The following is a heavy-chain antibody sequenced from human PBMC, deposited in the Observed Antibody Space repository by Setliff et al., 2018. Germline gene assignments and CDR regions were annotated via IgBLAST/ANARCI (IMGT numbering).Heavy chain of an antibody. D-gene: IGHD3-10*01. J-gene: IGHJ4*02. CDR1: GGSISSGGFY. CDR3: AIESATIGEFPLYYFDK. V-gene: IGHV4-61*09. Sequence: LSLTCSVSGGSISSGGFYWSWIRQSAGRGLEWIGHFHTGGATDYNLSLKSRVTISLDSSKNQFSLRLSSVTAADAAVYFCAIESATIGEFPLYYFDKWGQGIPVTVSS. CDR2: FHTGGAT.